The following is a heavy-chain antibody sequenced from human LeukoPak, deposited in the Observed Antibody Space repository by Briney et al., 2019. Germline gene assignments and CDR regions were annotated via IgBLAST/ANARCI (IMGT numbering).Heavy chain of an antibody. Sequence: SETLSLTCTVSGGSISRYYWSWIRQPPGKGLDWIGYIYYIGSTNYNPSLKSRVTISVDTSKNQFSLKLSSVTAADTAVYYCARYIAAAVHFDPWGQGTLVTVSS. D-gene: IGHD6-13*01. CDR3: ARYIAAAVHFDP. CDR1: GGSISRYY. J-gene: IGHJ5*02. CDR2: IYYIGST. V-gene: IGHV4-59*01.